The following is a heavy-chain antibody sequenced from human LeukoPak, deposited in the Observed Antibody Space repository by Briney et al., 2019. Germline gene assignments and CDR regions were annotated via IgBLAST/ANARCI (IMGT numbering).Heavy chain of an antibody. CDR1: GFTFDDYA. CDR3: AKVGYWGMLYNDAFDI. D-gene: IGHD2-8*01. CDR2: ISWNSGSI. J-gene: IGHJ3*02. Sequence: GGSLRLSCAASGFTFDDYAMHWVRQAPGKGLEWVSGISWNSGSIGYADSVKGRFTISRDNAKNSLYLQMNSLRAEDTALYYCAKVGYWGMLYNDAFDIWGHGTMVTVSS. V-gene: IGHV3-9*01.